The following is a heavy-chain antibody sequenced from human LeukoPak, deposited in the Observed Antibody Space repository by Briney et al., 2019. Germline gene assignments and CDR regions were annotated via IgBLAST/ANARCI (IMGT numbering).Heavy chain of an antibody. Sequence: GGSLRLSCAASGFTFSSYGMHWVRQAPGKGLEWVAVISYDGSNKYYADSVKGRFTISRDNSKNTLYLQMNSLRAEDTAVYYCAKEEVTTVTTGFDPRGQGTLVTVSS. CDR1: GFTFSSYG. CDR2: ISYDGSNK. J-gene: IGHJ5*02. CDR3: AKEEVTTVTTGFDP. D-gene: IGHD4-17*01. V-gene: IGHV3-30*18.